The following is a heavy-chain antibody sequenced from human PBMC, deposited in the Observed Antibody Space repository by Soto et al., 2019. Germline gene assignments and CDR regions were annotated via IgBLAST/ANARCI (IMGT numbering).Heavy chain of an antibody. J-gene: IGHJ4*02. D-gene: IGHD2-15*01. Sequence: PGGSLRLSCAASGFTFSNYWMTWVRQAPGKGLKWVANIKEDGSEKHYVDSVKGRFTISRDNAKNSLYLQMNSLRVEDTAVYFCSRDVVVGAKALNYWGQGALVTVSS. CDR2: IKEDGSEK. CDR3: SRDVVVGAKALNY. V-gene: IGHV3-7*01. CDR1: GFTFSNYW.